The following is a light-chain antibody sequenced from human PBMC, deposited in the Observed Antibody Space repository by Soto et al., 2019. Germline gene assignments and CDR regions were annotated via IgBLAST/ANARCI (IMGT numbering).Light chain of an antibody. CDR3: QQYNNWPIT. J-gene: IGKJ5*01. CDR2: DAS. Sequence: EIVLTQSPATLSVSPVERSTVSFRATQSVSRNLAWYQQKPGQAPRLLIYDASTRATGTPARFSGSGTGTKFTLSISSLQPEDFAVYSCQQYNNWPITFGQGTRLEIK. V-gene: IGKV3D-15*01. CDR1: QSVSRN.